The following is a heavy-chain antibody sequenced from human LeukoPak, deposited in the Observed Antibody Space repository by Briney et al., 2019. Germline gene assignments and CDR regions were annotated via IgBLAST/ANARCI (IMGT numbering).Heavy chain of an antibody. CDR2: IYHSGST. D-gene: IGHD5-12*01. CDR1: GGSISSGGYS. CDR3: ASGTNGYDRDSFDI. J-gene: IGHJ3*02. V-gene: IGHV4-30-2*01. Sequence: PSQTLSLTCAVSGGSISSGGYSWSWVRQPPGEGLEWVGYIYHSGSTYYNPSLQSRVTISLDRSKNQFSLKLSSMTAADTAVYYCASGTNGYDRDSFDIWGQGTMVTVSS.